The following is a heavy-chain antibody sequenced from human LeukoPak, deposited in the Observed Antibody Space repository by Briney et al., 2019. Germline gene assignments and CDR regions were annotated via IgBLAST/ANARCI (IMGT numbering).Heavy chain of an antibody. J-gene: IGHJ4*02. D-gene: IGHD3-10*01. CDR3: ARGVRYYGSGSYYSTPLFDY. Sequence: SETLSLTCAVYGGSFSGYYWSWIRQPPGKGLEWIGEINHSGSTNYNPSLRSRVTISVDTSKNQFSLKLSSVTAADTAVYYCARGVRYYGSGSYYSTPLFDYWGQGTLVTVSS. CDR2: INHSGST. V-gene: IGHV4-34*01. CDR1: GGSFSGYY.